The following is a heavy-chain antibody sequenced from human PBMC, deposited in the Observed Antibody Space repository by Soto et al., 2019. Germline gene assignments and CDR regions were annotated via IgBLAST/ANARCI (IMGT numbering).Heavy chain of an antibody. V-gene: IGHV3-7*01. J-gene: IGHJ3*02. CDR1: GFSFSSYW. Sequence: EVQLVESGGGLVQPGGSLRLSCVASGFSFSSYWMTWVRQAPGKGLEWVASIKEDGSEKKYVDSVKGRFTMSRDNAQKSLYLQINRLRVEDTAVYYCARDQAAFDIWGQGTMVTVSA. CDR2: IKEDGSEK. CDR3: ARDQAAFDI.